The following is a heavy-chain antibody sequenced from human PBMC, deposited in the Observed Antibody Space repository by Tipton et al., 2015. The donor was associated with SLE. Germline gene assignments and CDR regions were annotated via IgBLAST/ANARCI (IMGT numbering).Heavy chain of an antibody. CDR1: GFTFSSYE. J-gene: IGHJ4*02. Sequence: SLRLSCAASGFTFSSYEMNWVRQAPGKGLEWVSYISSSSSYIYYADSVKDRFTISRDNAKNSLYLQMNSLRAEDTAVYYCARDLRGYSGYDREGLDYWGQGTLVTVSS. CDR3: ARDLRGYSGYDREGLDY. D-gene: IGHD5-12*01. V-gene: IGHV3-21*05. CDR2: ISSSSSYI.